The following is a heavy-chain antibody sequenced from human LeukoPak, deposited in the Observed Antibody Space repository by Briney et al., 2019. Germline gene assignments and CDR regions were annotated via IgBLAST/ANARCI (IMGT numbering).Heavy chain of an antibody. J-gene: IGHJ5*02. Sequence: SQTLSLTCAISGDSVSSNSAAWNWIRQSPSRGLEWLGRTYYRSKWYNDYAVSVKSRITINPDTSKNQFSLKLSSVTAADTAVYYCASVSEWLGWFDPWCQGTLVTVSS. CDR1: GDSVSSNSAA. CDR3: ASVSEWLGWFDP. D-gene: IGHD5-12*01. CDR2: TYYRSKWYN. V-gene: IGHV6-1*01.